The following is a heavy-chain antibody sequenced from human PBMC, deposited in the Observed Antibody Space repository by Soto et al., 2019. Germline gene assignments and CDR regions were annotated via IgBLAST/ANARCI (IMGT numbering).Heavy chain of an antibody. CDR3: ARDAGYYGMDV. V-gene: IGHV4-31*03. J-gene: IGHJ6*02. CDR2: IYYSGST. CDR1: GGSISSGGYY. Sequence: QVQLQESGPGLVKPSQTLSLTCTVSGGSISSGGYYWSWMRQHPGKGLEWIGYIYYSGSTYYNPSLKSRVTISVDTSKNPCSLKLRSVTAADTAVYYCARDAGYYGMDVWGQGTTVTVSS.